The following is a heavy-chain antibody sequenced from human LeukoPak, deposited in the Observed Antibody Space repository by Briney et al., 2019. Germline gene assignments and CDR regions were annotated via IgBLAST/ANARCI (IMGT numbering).Heavy chain of an antibody. CDR2: INHSGST. J-gene: IGHJ4*02. CDR1: GGSFSGYY. D-gene: IGHD3-22*01. CDR3: ARGLYDSSGYYYDFDY. Sequence: SETLSLTCAVYGGSFSGYYWSWIRQPPGKGLEWIGEINHSGSTYYNPSLKSRVTISVDTSKNQFSLKLSSVTAADTAVYYCARGLYDSSGYYYDFDYWGQGTLVTVSS. V-gene: IGHV4-34*01.